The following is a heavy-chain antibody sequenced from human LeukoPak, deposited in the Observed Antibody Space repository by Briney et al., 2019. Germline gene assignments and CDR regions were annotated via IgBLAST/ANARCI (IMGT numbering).Heavy chain of an antibody. Sequence: SETLSLTCTVSGGSISNYYWSWIRQPPGKGLEWIAFIYYSGSTNYNPSLKSRVTISVDTSKNQFSLKLSSVTAADTAVYYCARGGGAARGFDYWGQGTLVTVSS. V-gene: IGHV4-59*01. D-gene: IGHD6-6*01. CDR1: GGSISNYY. J-gene: IGHJ4*02. CDR2: IYYSGST. CDR3: ARGGGAARGFDY.